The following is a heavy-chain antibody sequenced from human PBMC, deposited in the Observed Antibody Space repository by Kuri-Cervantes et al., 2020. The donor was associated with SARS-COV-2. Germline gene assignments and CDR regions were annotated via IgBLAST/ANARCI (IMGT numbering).Heavy chain of an antibody. CDR2: ISYDGSNK. J-gene: IGHJ6*02. CDR1: GFTFSSYA. CDR3: AKGGSRDYSNYEIYYYGMDV. V-gene: IGHV3-30-3*01. Sequence: GESLKISCAASGFTFSSYAMHWVRQAPGKGLEWVAVISYDGSNKYYADSVKGRFTISRDNSKNTLYLQMNSLRAEDTAVYYCAKGGSRDYSNYEIYYYGMDVWGQGTTVTVSS. D-gene: IGHD4-11*01.